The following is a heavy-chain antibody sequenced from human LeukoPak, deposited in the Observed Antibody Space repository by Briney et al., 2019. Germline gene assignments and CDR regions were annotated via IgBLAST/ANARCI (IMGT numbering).Heavy chain of an antibody. CDR1: GFTFSNYW. CDR2: IKEDGSDK. V-gene: IGHV3-7*01. CDR3: ARDLVFSPFDY. J-gene: IGHJ4*02. D-gene: IGHD3-9*01. Sequence: GGSLRLSCAASGFTFSNYWMSWVRQAPGKGLEWVANIKEDGSDKYYVDSVKGRFIISRDNVKNSLYLQMNSLRAEDTAVYYCARDLVFSPFDYWGQGTLVTVSS.